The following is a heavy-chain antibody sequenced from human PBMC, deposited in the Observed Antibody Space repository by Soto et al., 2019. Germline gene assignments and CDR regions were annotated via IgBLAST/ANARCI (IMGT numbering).Heavy chain of an antibody. CDR3: AHIPNYYQYDWFDP. V-gene: IGHV2-5*02. CDR2: IYWDDDK. CDR1: GFSLTTRGVG. Sequence: QITLKESGPTLVKPPQTLTLTCTFSGFSLTTRGVGVGWIRQPPGKALECLALIYWDDDKRYSPSLQSRLSITKDTSKNQVVLTMTNVDPVDTATYYCAHIPNYYQYDWFDPWGQGTLVSVSS. J-gene: IGHJ5*02. D-gene: IGHD3-16*01.